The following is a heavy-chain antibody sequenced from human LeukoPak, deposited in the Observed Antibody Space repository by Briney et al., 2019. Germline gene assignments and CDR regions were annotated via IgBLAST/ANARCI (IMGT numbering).Heavy chain of an antibody. V-gene: IGHV3-11*01. CDR2: ISSSGSTI. CDR3: ARGVEMANQFDY. CDR1: GFTLSDYY. D-gene: IGHD5-24*01. Sequence: GGALILCCSASGFTLSDYYMSWIRQAPGKVLELVSYISSSGSTIYYADSVKGRFTISRDNAKNSLYLQMNSLRAEDTAVYYCARGVEMANQFDYWGQGTLVTVSS. J-gene: IGHJ4*02.